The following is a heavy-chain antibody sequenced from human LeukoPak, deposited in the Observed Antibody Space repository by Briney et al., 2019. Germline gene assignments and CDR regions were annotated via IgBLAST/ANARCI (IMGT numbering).Heavy chain of an antibody. Sequence: ASVKVSCKASGYTFTSYAMHWVRQAPGQGLEWMGWVSTNNSNTNYAQKIQGRVAMTTDTSTSTGYMDLRTLRSEDTAVYYCVISYYDATGYYDYWGQGTLVSVSS. CDR3: VISYYDATGYYDY. CDR2: VSTNNSNT. V-gene: IGHV1-3*04. D-gene: IGHD3-22*01. J-gene: IGHJ4*02. CDR1: GYTFTSYA.